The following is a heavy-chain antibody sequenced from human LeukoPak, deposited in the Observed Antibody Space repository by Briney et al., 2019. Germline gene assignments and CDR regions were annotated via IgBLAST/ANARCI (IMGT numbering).Heavy chain of an antibody. D-gene: IGHD5-18*01. Sequence: KPSETLSLTCAVYGGSFSGYYWGWIRQPPGKGLEWIGEINHSGSTNYNPSPKSRVTISVDTSKNQFSLKLSSVTAADTAVYYCTRGRGYSYGYFDYWGQGTLVTVSS. CDR3: TRGRGYSYGYFDY. CDR1: GGSFSGYY. CDR2: INHSGST. V-gene: IGHV4-34*01. J-gene: IGHJ4*02.